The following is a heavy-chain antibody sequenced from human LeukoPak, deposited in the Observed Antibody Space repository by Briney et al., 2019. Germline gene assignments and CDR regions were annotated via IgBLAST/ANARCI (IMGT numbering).Heavy chain of an antibody. J-gene: IGHJ4*02. CDR1: VLTVSSAW. V-gene: IGHV3-15*01. CDR3: ITDVPNYPQQIDY. CDR2: IKRKSEGGTI. D-gene: IGHD5-24*01. Sequence: GGSLRLSCAASVLTVSSAWMKWVRQTPETGREWVVLIKRKSEGGTIDYAAAVKDRFPIPRDDLRNTLYLQMNSLRTEYTAVYYCITDVPNYPQQIDYWGEGNLVTVSS.